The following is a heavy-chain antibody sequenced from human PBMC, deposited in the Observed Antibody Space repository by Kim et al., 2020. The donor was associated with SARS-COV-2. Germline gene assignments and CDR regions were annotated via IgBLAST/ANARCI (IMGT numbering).Heavy chain of an antibody. CDR3: ARGSGSGSCLTNF. Sequence: GGSLRLSCAASGFTFSSYSMHWFRQAPGKGLEWVSLINSGSSAIDYADSVKGRFTISRDNAKNSLYLQVNSLRDEDRAVYYCARGSGSGSCLTNFWGHGT. CDR2: INSGSSAI. CDR1: GFTFSSYS. V-gene: IGHV3-48*02. D-gene: IGHD3-3*01. J-gene: IGHJ1*01.